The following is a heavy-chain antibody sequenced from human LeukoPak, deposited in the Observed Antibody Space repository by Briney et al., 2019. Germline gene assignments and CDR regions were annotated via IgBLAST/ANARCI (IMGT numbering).Heavy chain of an antibody. CDR1: GGSISTYY. CDR3: VREILYCSGGSCYRSPFDN. Sequence: SGALSLTCTDSGGSISTYYWSWMRQPAGGGREWIGYIFHRGGTSYNPSLKSRILFSVETSQNQFSLKLNCVTAADTAVYYCVREILYCSGGSCYRSPFDNWGQGTLATVSA. D-gene: IGHD2-15*01. CDR2: IFHRGGT. J-gene: IGHJ4*02. V-gene: IGHV4-59*06.